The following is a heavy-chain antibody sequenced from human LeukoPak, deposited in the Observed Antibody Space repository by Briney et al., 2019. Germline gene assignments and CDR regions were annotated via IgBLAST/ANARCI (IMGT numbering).Heavy chain of an antibody. CDR1: GYTFTSYD. CDR2: MNPNSGNT. Sequence: ASVKVSCKASGYTFTSYDINWVRQATGQGLEWMGWMNPNSGNTGYAQKFQGRVTMTRNTSISTAYMELSSLRSEDTAVYYCASDLGYCSGGSCFNWLDPWGQGTLVTVSS. J-gene: IGHJ5*02. V-gene: IGHV1-8*01. D-gene: IGHD2-15*01. CDR3: ASDLGYCSGGSCFNWLDP.